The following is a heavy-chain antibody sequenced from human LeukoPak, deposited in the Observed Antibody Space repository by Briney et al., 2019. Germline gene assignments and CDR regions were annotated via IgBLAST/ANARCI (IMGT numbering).Heavy chain of an antibody. Sequence: SETLSLTCTVSGGSISSYYWSWIRQPPGKGLEWIGYIYYSGSTNYNPSLKSRVTISVDTSKNQFSLKLSSVTAADTAVYYCARGGGWFDPWGQGTLVTVSA. V-gene: IGHV4-59*01. D-gene: IGHD3-16*01. CDR3: ARGGGWFDP. CDR2: IYYSGST. J-gene: IGHJ5*02. CDR1: GGSISSYY.